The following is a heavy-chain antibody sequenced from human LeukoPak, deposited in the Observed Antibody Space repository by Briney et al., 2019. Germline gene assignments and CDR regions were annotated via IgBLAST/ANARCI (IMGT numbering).Heavy chain of an antibody. D-gene: IGHD3-3*01. J-gene: IGHJ4*02. CDR2: INPNSGGT. Sequence: GASVKVSCKASGYTFTGYYMHWVRQAPGQGLEWMGWINPNSGGTNYAQKFQGRVTMTRDTSISTAYMELSRLRSDDTAVYYCARFTDFWSGLQFDYWGQGTLVTVSS. CDR3: ARFTDFWSGLQFDY. CDR1: GYTFTGYY. V-gene: IGHV1-2*02.